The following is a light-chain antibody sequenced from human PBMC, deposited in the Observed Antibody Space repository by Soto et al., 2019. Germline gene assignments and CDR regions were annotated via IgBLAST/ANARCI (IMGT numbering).Light chain of an antibody. CDR2: KTS. Sequence: DIQLTQSPSTLSASVGDRVTITCRASQSIGVWLTWYQQKPGKAPKFLIYKTSTLESGVPSRFSGSGSGTECTLTVSSLQPDDFATYHCQYYDNYSWTFRQGTKVEIK. J-gene: IGKJ1*01. CDR3: QYYDNYSWT. CDR1: QSIGVW. V-gene: IGKV1-5*03.